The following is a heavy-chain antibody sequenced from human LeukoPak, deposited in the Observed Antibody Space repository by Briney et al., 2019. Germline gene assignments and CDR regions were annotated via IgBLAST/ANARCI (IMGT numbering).Heavy chain of an antibody. J-gene: IGHJ4*02. D-gene: IGHD5-12*01. V-gene: IGHV5-10-1*01. CDR1: GYIFTSYW. CDR3: ARRLYSGDEAYDY. CDR2: IDPSDSYT. Sequence: GESLKISCQGSGYIFTSYWINWVRQTPGKGLEWMGRIDPSDSYTKYSPSFQVHVTISADKSTSTAYLQWSSLKASDTAMYYCARRLYSGDEAYDYWGQGTLVTVSS.